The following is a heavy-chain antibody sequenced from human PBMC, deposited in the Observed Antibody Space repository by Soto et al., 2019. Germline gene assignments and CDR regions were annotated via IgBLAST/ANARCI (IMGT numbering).Heavy chain of an antibody. CDR2: LSNDGSNR. CDR1: GFAFTTYG. J-gene: IGHJ4*02. Sequence: QVQLVESGGGVVQAGRSLRLSCTASGFAFTTYGMHWVRQAPGKGLEWVAVLSNDGSNRYYPDSVKGRFTVSRDNSKNTLYLQMDGLRAEDTAVYYCAEARTSSGYYSAFDYWGQGILVTVAS. CDR3: AEARTSSGYYSAFDY. V-gene: IGHV3-30*18. D-gene: IGHD3-3*01.